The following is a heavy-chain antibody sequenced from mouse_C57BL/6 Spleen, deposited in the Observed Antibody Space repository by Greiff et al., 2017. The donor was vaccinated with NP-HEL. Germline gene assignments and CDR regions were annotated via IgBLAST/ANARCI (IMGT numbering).Heavy chain of an antibody. CDR1: GYSITSGYY. Sequence: QESGPGLVKPSQSLSLTCSVTGYSITSGYYWNWIRQFPGNKLEWMGYISYDGSNNYNPSLKNRISITRDTSKNQFFLKLNSVTTEDTATYYCARGDGYFFAYWGQGTLVTVSA. CDR2: ISYDGSN. V-gene: IGHV3-6*01. D-gene: IGHD2-3*01. CDR3: ARGDGYFFAY. J-gene: IGHJ3*01.